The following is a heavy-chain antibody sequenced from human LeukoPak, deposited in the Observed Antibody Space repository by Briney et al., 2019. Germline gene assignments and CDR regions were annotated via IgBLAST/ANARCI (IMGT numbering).Heavy chain of an antibody. V-gene: IGHV6-1*01. D-gene: IGHD6-13*01. CDR2: TYYRSKWYN. J-gene: IGHJ6*02. CDR1: GDSVSSNSAA. CDR3: ARGGQQLVLGSMALYYYYYGMDV. Sequence: SQTLSHTCAISGDSVSSNSAAWNWIRQSPSRGLEWLGRTYYRSKWYNDYAVSVKSRITINPDTSKNQFSLKLSSVTAADTAVYYCARGGQQLVLGSMALYYYYYGMDVWGQGTTVTVSS.